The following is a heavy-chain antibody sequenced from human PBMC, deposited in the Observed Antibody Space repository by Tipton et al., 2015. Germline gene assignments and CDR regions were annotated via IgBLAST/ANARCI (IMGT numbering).Heavy chain of an antibody. Sequence: TLSLTCSVSGGSINSSDDYWGWIRQPPGKGLEWIGDIFHSGRSYYNPSLKSRVTISVDTSKNQFSLKLNSVTAADTAVYFCSRSIRISGVGSWFYPWGQGTLVTVSS. V-gene: IGHV4-39*01. J-gene: IGHJ5*02. CDR3: SRSIRISGVGSWFYP. CDR2: IFHSGRS. CDR1: GGSINSSDDY. D-gene: IGHD3-3*02.